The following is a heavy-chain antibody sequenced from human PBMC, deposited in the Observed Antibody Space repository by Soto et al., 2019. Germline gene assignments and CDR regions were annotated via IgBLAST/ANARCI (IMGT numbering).Heavy chain of an antibody. Sequence: QVPLQESGPGLVKPSETLSLSCTVSGGSISNYYWSWFRQTPGKGLEWIGYVHDSWGSNYNPSLKSQFTISLYPHKSQFSLKLTSVSATDTDVYYCARQGFGALHGLVDVCGHGTTVTVSS. CDR2: VHDSWGS. CDR3: ARQGFGALHGLVDV. J-gene: IGHJ6*02. D-gene: IGHD3-10*01. V-gene: IGHV4-59*08. CDR1: GGSISNYY.